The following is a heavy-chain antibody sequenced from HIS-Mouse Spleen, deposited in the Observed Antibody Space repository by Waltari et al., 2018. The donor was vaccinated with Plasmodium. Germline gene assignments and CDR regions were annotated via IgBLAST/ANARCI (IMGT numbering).Heavy chain of an antibody. J-gene: IGHJ4*02. Sequence: EVQLVESGGGLVPPGRSLRLSCAAPGLPCDDYAMHWVRQAPGKGLELVSGISWNSGSIGYADSVKGRFTISRDTAKNSLYLQMNSLRAEDTALYYCAKDILPSIAARLPDYWGQGTLVTVSS. V-gene: IGHV3-9*01. D-gene: IGHD6-6*01. CDR2: ISWNSGSI. CDR3: AKDILPSIAARLPDY. CDR1: GLPCDDYA.